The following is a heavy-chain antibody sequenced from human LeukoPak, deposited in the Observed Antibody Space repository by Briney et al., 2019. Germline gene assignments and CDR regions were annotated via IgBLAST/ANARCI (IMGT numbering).Heavy chain of an antibody. V-gene: IGHV3-74*01. CDR1: GFTFRSYW. Sequence: GGSLRLSCVASGFTFRSYWMHWVRQAPGKGLVWVSRINSDGSSTSCADSVKGRFTISRDNAKNTLYLQMNSLRAEDTAVYYCAIGMPAAMVWGQGTLVTVSS. D-gene: IGHD2-2*01. J-gene: IGHJ4*02. CDR3: AIGMPAAMV. CDR2: INSDGSST.